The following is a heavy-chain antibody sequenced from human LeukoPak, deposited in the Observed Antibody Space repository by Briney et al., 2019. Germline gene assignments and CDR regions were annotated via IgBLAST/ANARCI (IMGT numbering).Heavy chain of an antibody. Sequence: SETLSLTCTVSGGSISSGSYYWSWLPQPAGKGLEWIGRIYTSGSTNSNPSLKSRVTISVDTSKNQFSLKLSSVTAADTAGYYCARGGVGATTLDYWGQGTLVTVSS. CDR1: GGSISSGSYY. CDR3: ARGGVGATTLDY. D-gene: IGHD1-26*01. CDR2: IYTSGST. V-gene: IGHV4-61*02. J-gene: IGHJ4*02.